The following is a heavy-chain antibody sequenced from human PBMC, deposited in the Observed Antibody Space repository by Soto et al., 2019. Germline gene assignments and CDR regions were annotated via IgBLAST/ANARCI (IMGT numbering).Heavy chain of an antibody. D-gene: IGHD2-21*02. J-gene: IGHJ4*02. V-gene: IGHV4-4*02. CDR3: ARSAGGNSFFNY. CDR2: IYQGGTT. CDR1: GGSISSSDW. Sequence: SETLSLTCAVSGGSISSSDWWSWVRQSPGNGLEWIGEIYQGGTTNYNPSLRSRVIISIDRSKNQFSLKLNSMTAADTAVYYCARSAGGNSFFNYWGQGTLVTVSS.